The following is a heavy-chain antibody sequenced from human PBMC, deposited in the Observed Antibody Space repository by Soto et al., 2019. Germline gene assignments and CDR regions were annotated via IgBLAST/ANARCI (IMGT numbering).Heavy chain of an antibody. V-gene: IGHV3-30-3*01. J-gene: IGHJ6*02. Sequence: QVQLVESGGGVVQPGRSLRLSCAASGFTFSNYAMYWVRQAPGKGLEWVAVLSYDGNNKYYADSVKGRFTISRDNSKNTLYLQMNSVRVEDTAVYYCARAGCDGGSCYTLVGLRYGMDVWGQGTTVTVSS. D-gene: IGHD2-15*01. CDR3: ARAGCDGGSCYTLVGLRYGMDV. CDR1: GFTFSNYA. CDR2: LSYDGNNK.